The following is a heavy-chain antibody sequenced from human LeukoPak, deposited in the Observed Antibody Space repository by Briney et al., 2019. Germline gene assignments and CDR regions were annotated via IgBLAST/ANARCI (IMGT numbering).Heavy chain of an antibody. Sequence: GGSLRLSCAASGFTFSSYWMSWVRQAPGKGLEWVANIKQDGSEKYYADSVKGRFTISRDTSENTLSLQMNSLRVEDTAVYYCAKDYYSVRVAGTTTFEIWGQGTMVTVSS. CDR1: GFTFSSYW. V-gene: IGHV3-7*01. CDR2: IKQDGSEK. J-gene: IGHJ3*02. CDR3: AKDYYSVRVAGTTTFEI. D-gene: IGHD1-1*01.